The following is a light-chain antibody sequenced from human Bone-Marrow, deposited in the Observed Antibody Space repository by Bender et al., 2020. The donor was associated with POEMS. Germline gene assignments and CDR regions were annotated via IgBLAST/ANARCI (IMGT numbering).Light chain of an antibody. CDR1: SLANKY. CDR3: QTSVLDTAI. J-gene: IGLJ2*01. CDR2: QDN. Sequence: SYELTQPPSVSVSPGQTATITCSGDSLANKYVSWYQQKPGQSPLLVMYQDNRRPSGIPEGFSGSNPGNTAPLTVSGTQTADEADYYCQTSVLDTAIFGGGTKLTVL. V-gene: IGLV3-1*01.